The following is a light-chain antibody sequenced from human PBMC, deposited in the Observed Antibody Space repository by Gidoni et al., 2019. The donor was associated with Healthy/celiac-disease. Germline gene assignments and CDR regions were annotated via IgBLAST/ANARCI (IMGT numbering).Light chain of an antibody. Sequence: DIRMTQSPSSVSASVGDRVTISCRASQDIGTWVAWYQQTPGKAPKLLVYAASNLDTGVPARFSGGGSGTDFTLTINSLQPEDFATYYCQQANTCPRTFGGGTRVEIK. V-gene: IGKV1D-12*01. CDR2: AAS. CDR1: QDIGTW. J-gene: IGKJ4*01. CDR3: QQANTCPRT.